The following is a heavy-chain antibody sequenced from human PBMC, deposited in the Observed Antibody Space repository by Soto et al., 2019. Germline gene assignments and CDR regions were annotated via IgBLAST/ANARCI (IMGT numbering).Heavy chain of an antibody. J-gene: IGHJ4*02. V-gene: IGHV3-23*01. CDR1: GFTFSSYA. CDR3: AKVQFSEFDY. Sequence: PVGSLRVSCAASGFTFSSYAMSWVRQAPGKGLEWVSAISGSGGSTYYADSVKGRFTISRDNSKNTMYLQMNSLRAEDTAVYYCAKVQFSEFDYWGQGTLVTISS. CDR2: ISGSGGST.